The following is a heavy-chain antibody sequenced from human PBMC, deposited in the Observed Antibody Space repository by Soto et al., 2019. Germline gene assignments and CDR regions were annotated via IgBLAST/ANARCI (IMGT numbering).Heavy chain of an antibody. J-gene: IGHJ6*02. CDR3: ARVPPGDQFVLNYYRYGMDV. CDR1: GGTFRNYA. Sequence: QVQLVQSAAEVNKPGSSVKVFCKASGGTFRNYAISWVRQAPGQGLEWMGGIIPIFGESDYAQKFQGRVRITADGPTSKAYMEQSSLRSEDTAVYYCARVPPGDQFVLNYYRYGMDVWGQGTTVIVSS. V-gene: IGHV1-69*01. D-gene: IGHD6-6*01. CDR2: IIPIFGES.